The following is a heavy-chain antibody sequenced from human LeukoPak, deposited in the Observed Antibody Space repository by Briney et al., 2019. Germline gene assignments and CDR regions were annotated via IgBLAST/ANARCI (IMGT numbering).Heavy chain of an antibody. D-gene: IGHD2-2*01. CDR3: ARWSTPADGWFDP. Sequence: GGSLRLSCAASGFTFSSYSMNWVRQAPGKGLEWVSSISSSSSYIYYADSVKGRFTISRDNAKNSLYLQMNSLRAEDTAVYYCARWSTPADGWFDPWGQGTLVTVSS. J-gene: IGHJ5*02. CDR1: GFTFSSYS. V-gene: IGHV3-21*01. CDR2: ISSSSSYI.